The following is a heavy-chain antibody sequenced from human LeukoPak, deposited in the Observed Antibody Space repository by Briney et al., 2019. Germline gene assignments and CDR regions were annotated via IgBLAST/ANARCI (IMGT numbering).Heavy chain of an antibody. V-gene: IGHV4-4*07. CDR2: IYCSGST. Sequence: SETLSLTCAVYGGSFSDYYWSWIRQPAGKGLEWIGRIYCSGSTYYNPSLKSRVTISVDTSKNQFSLKLSSVTAADTAVYYCARDLGGSSNWFDPWGQGTLVTVSS. J-gene: IGHJ5*02. D-gene: IGHD1-26*01. CDR1: GGSFSDYY. CDR3: ARDLGGSSNWFDP.